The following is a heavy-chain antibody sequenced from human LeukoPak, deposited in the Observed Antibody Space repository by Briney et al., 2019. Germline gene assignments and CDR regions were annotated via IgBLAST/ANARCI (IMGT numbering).Heavy chain of an antibody. J-gene: IGHJ3*02. CDR2: INQDGSEK. CDR3: ARSYLGPSTFDI. D-gene: IGHD7-27*01. V-gene: IGHV3-7*01. CDR1: GFTFSNYW. Sequence: GGSLRLSCAASGFTFSNYWMSWVRQAPGKGLEWVANINQDGSEKHYVDSVKGRFTISRDNAQNSLSLQINSLRAEDTAVYYCARSYLGPSTFDIWGQGTMVSVSS.